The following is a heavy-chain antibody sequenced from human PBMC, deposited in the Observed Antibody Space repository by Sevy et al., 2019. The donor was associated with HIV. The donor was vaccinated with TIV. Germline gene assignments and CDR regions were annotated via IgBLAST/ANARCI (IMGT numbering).Heavy chain of an antibody. CDR2: IYSGGST. D-gene: IGHD2-15*01. V-gene: IGHV3-53*01. CDR1: GFTVSSNY. CDR3: ARVNCSGGSCYYYYGKDV. J-gene: IGHJ6*02. Sequence: GGSLRLSCAASGFTVSSNYMSWVRQAPGKGLEWVSVIYSGGSTYYADSVKGRFTISRDNSKNTLYLQMNSLRAEDTAVYYCARVNCSGGSCYYYYGKDVWGQGTTVTVSS.